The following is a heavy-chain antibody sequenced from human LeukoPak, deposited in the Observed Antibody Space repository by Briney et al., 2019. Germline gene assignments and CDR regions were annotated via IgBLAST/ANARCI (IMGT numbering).Heavy chain of an antibody. CDR1: GFTFNSYA. CDR2: ISGGGGST. V-gene: IGHV3-23*01. D-gene: IGHD1-26*01. J-gene: IGHJ4*02. Sequence: GGYLRLSCAASGFTFNSYAMSWVRQAPGKGLEWVSTISGGGGSTYYADSVKGRFTISRDNSKNTLYLQVNSLRAEDTAVYYCAKGGKWDVTPFDYWGQGTLVTVSS. CDR3: AKGGKWDVTPFDY.